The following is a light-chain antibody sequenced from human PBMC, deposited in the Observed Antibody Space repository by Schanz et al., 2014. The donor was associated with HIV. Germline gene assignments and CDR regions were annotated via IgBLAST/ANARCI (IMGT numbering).Light chain of an antibody. Sequence: QSVLTQPPSLSGAPGQRVSLSCNGSSSNIGAGYDVHWYQQFPGTAPKLLIFDDDSRPSGVPDRFSGSKSGTSASLAITGLQAEDEADYYCSSYAGSNNYVFGPGTKVTVL. J-gene: IGLJ1*01. CDR3: SSYAGSNNYV. V-gene: IGLV1-40*01. CDR1: SSNIGAGYD. CDR2: DDD.